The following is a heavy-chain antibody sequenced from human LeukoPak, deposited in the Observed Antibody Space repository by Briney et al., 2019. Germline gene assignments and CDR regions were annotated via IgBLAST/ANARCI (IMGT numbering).Heavy chain of an antibody. D-gene: IGHD6-13*01. CDR2: IKQDGSEK. J-gene: IGHJ4*02. Sequence: GGSLRLSCAASGFTFSSYWMSWVRQAPGKGLEWVANIKQDGSEKYYVDSVKGRFTISRDNAKNSLYLQMNSLRAEDTAVYYCARGSSSWYGEYYFDYWGQGTLVTVSS. CDR1: GFTFSSYW. V-gene: IGHV3-7*01. CDR3: ARGSSSWYGEYYFDY.